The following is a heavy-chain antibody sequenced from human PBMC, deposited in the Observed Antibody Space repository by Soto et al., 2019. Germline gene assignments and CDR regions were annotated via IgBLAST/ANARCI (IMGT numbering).Heavy chain of an antibody. J-gene: IGHJ4*02. CDR1: GFTFTSSA. CDR3: AADYYDSSGYYKSFDY. CDR2: IVVGSGNT. V-gene: IGHV1-58*01. D-gene: IGHD3-22*01. Sequence: SVKVSCKASGFTFTSSAVQWVRQARGQRVEWIGWIVVGSGNTNYAQKFQERVTITRDMSTSTAYMELSSLRSEDTAVYYCAADYYDSSGYYKSFDYWGQGTLVTVSS.